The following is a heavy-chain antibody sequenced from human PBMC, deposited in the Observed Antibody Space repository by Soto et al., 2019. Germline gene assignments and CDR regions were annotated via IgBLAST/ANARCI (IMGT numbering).Heavy chain of an antibody. J-gene: IGHJ4*02. Sequence: SETLSLTCTVSGGSVSSGSYYWSWIRQPPGKGLEWIGYIYYSGSTNYNPSLKSRVTISVDTSKNQFSLKLSSVTAADTAVYYCARVIVVVTAFDYWGQGTLVTVSS. CDR1: GGSVSSGSYY. CDR2: IYYSGST. D-gene: IGHD2-21*02. V-gene: IGHV4-61*01. CDR3: ARVIVVVTAFDY.